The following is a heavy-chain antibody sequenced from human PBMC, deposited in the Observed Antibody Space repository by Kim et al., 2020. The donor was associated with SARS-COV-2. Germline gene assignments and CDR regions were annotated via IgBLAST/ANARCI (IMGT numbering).Heavy chain of an antibody. CDR3: ARDRAGGDAFDI. CDR1: GFTFSSYW. V-gene: IGHV3-7*01. J-gene: IGHJ3*02. D-gene: IGHD6-19*01. Sequence: GGSLRLSCAAYGFTFSSYWMSWVRQAPGKGLEWVANIKQDGSEKYYVDSVKGRFTISRDNAKNSLYLQMNSLRAEDTAVYYCARDRAGGDAFDIWGQGTMVTVSS. CDR2: IKQDGSEK.